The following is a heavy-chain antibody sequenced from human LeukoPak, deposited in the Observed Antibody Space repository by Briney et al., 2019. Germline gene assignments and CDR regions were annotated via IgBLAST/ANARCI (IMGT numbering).Heavy chain of an antibody. Sequence: GGSLRLSCAASGFTVSSNYMSWVRQSPGKGLEWVSVIYSGGSTYYADSVKGRFTISRDNSKNTLYLQMNSLRAEDTAVYYCARERRGSFDYWGQGTLVTVSS. V-gene: IGHV3-53*01. J-gene: IGHJ4*02. CDR3: ARERRGSFDY. CDR2: IYSGGST. D-gene: IGHD2-15*01. CDR1: GFTVSSNY.